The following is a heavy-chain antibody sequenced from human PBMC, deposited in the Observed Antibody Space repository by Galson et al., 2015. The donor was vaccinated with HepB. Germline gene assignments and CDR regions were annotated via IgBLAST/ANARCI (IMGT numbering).Heavy chain of an antibody. CDR3: ARHQGGVFDL. V-gene: IGHV4-39*01. CDR2: IYYSGST. CDR1: GGSISSSSYY. Sequence: QVQLQESGPGLVKPSETLSLTCTVSGGSISSSSYYWGWIRQPPGKGLEWIGSIYYSGSTYYNPSLKSRVTISVDTSKNQFSLKLSSVTAADTAVYYCARHQGGVFDLWGRGTLVTVSS. D-gene: IGHD3-16*01. J-gene: IGHJ2*01.